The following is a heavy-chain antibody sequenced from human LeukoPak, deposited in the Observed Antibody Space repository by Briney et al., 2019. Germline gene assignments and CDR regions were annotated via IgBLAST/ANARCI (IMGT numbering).Heavy chain of an antibody. CDR3: ARLGYSGYDYIDY. D-gene: IGHD5-12*01. CDR2: IYYSGST. J-gene: IGHJ4*02. CDR1: GGSISSYY. V-gene: IGHV4-59*01. Sequence: SETPSLTCTVSGGSISSYYWSWIRQPPGKGLEWIGCIYYSGSTNYNPSLKSRVTISVDTSKNQFSLKLSSVTAADTAVYYCARLGYSGYDYIDYWGQGTLVTVSS.